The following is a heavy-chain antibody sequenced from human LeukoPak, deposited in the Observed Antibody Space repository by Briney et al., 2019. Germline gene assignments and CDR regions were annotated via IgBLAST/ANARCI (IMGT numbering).Heavy chain of an antibody. CDR3: AREDGWFGELPGGRMDV. CDR1: GYTFTCYY. J-gene: IGHJ6*04. CDR2: INPNTGGT. Sequence: ASVKVSCKGSGYTFTCYYIDWVRQAPGQGLEWMGWINPNTGGTNYAQKFQGWVTMTRDTSISTAYKELSRLGSDDTAVYYCAREDGWFGELPGGRMDVWGKGTTVTVSS. V-gene: IGHV1-2*04. D-gene: IGHD3-10*01.